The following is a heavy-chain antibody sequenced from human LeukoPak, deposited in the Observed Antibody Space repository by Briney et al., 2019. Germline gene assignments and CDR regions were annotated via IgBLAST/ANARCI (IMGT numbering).Heavy chain of an antibody. V-gene: IGHV4-4*07. CDR2: IYTSGST. CDR1: GGSIGSYY. J-gene: IGHJ6*03. CDR3: ARDDYSNSSYYSYYMDV. Sequence: SETLSLTCTVSGGSIGSYYWSWIRQPAGKGLEWIGRIYTSGSTNYNPSLKSRVTMSVDTSRNQFSLKLSSVTAADTAVYYCARDDYSNSSYYSYYMDVWGKGTTVTVSS. D-gene: IGHD4-11*01.